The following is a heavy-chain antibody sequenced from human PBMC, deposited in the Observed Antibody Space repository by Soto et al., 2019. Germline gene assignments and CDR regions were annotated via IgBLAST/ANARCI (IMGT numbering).Heavy chain of an antibody. V-gene: IGHV2-5*02. CDR1: GFSLTTSAVG. J-gene: IGHJ4*02. Sequence: GSGPTLVNPTQTLTLTCSFSGFSLTTSAVGVGWLRQPPGKALEWLALIYWDDEKRYSPSLMSRLTITKDTSKNQVVLIMTNMDPTDTATYYCARRSLGDFGDFWGPGSLVTVSS. CDR3: ARRSLGDFGDF. CDR2: IYWDDEK. D-gene: IGHD3-3*01.